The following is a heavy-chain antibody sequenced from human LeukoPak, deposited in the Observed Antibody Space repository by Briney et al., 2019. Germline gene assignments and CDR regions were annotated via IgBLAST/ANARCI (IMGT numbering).Heavy chain of an antibody. J-gene: IGHJ3*02. Sequence: GASVKVSCKASGYTFTGYYMHRVRQAPGQGLEWMGWINPNSGGTNYAQKFQGRVTMTRDTSISTAYMELSRLRSDDTAVYYCARDVGYCSSTSCYSRMIGAFDIWGQGTMVTVSS. CDR1: GYTFTGYY. CDR3: ARDVGYCSSTSCYSRMIGAFDI. V-gene: IGHV1-2*02. D-gene: IGHD2-2*01. CDR2: INPNSGGT.